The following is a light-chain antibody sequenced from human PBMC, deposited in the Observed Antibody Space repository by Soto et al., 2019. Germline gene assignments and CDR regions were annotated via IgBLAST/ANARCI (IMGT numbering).Light chain of an antibody. V-gene: IGLV7-46*01. CDR2: DTN. Sequence: QAVVTQEPSLTVSPGGTVTLTGGSSTGAVTSGHYPYWFQQKPGQAPRTLIYDTNNKHSWTPARFSGSLLGGKAALPLSGAQPEDEAEYYCLLSYSGAHVVFGGGTQLTVL. J-gene: IGLJ2*01. CDR3: LLSYSGAHVV. CDR1: TGAVTSGHY.